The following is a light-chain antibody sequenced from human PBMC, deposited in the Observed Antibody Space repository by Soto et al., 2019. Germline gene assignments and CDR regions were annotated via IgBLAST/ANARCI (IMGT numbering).Light chain of an antibody. CDR2: DAS. V-gene: IGKV1-5*01. Sequence: DIQMTQSPSTLSASVGDTVTITCRASQNIFTWLAWYQHKPGKAPKLLMYDASILESGVPSRFSGSGSGTDVTLTISCLQSDDFVTYYCHQYNSHSFGGGTKVQIK. J-gene: IGKJ4*01. CDR3: HQYNSHS. CDR1: QNIFTW.